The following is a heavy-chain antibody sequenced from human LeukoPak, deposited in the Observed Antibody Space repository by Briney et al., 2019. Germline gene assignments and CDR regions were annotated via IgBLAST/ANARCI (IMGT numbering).Heavy chain of an antibody. V-gene: IGHV4-39*07. CDR2: IYYSGST. CDR3: ARVAGREGATLYYFDY. D-gene: IGHD1-26*01. J-gene: IGHJ4*02. Sequence: SETLSLTCTVSGGSLSSSSYYWGWIRQPPGKGLEWIGSIYYSGSTNYNPSLKSRVTISVDTSKNQFSLKLSSVTAADTAVYYCARVAGREGATLYYFDYWGQGTLVTVSS. CDR1: GGSLSSSSYY.